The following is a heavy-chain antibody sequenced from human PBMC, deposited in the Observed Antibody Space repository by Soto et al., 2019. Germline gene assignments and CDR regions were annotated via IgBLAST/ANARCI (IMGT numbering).Heavy chain of an antibody. J-gene: IGHJ4*02. CDR2: TNHSGST. V-gene: IGHV4-34*01. D-gene: IGHD3-10*01. CDR3: ARGLHYYGSGSPPGY. Sequence: QVQLQQWGAGLLKPSETLSLTCAVYGGSFSGYYWSWIRQPPGKGLEWIGETNHSGSTNYNPSLKSRVTISVDTSKNQFSLKPSSVTAADTAVYYCARGLHYYGSGSPPGYWGQGTLVTVSS. CDR1: GGSFSGYY.